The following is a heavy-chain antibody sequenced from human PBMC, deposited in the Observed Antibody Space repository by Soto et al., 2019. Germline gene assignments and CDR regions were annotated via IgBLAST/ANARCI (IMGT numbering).Heavy chain of an antibody. Sequence: RSETLSLTCPVSAGSVSTYYWTCIRQTPGNGLEWVGFIYYSGPTNYNPSLKSRVIISLDTSKSQFSLNLNSVPSADTAVYFCARRVAVVPMNAFDIWGQGTMVNLS. CDR1: AGSVSTYY. J-gene: IGHJ3*02. CDR2: IYYSGPT. CDR3: ARRVAVVPMNAFDI. V-gene: IGHV4-59*02. D-gene: IGHD3-22*01.